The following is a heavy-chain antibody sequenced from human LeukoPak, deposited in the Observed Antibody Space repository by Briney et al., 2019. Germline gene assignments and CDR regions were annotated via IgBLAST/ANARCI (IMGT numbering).Heavy chain of an antibody. V-gene: IGHV3-48*04. J-gene: IGHJ4*02. CDR1: GFTFSSHG. CDR2: ISSSGNTT. Sequence: GGSLRLSCATSGFTFSSHGMSWVRQAPGKGLECVSYISSSGNTTYHADSVKGRFTISRDNAKNSLYLQMSSLRAEDTAVYYCARDGGSSWYFDYWGQGTPVTVSS. CDR3: ARDGGSSWYFDY. D-gene: IGHD6-13*01.